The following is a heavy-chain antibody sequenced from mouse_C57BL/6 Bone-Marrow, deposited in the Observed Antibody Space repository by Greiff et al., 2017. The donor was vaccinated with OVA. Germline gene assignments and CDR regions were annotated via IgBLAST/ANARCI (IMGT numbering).Heavy chain of an antibody. CDR3: ARHDDYDAFDY. CDR2: ISNGGGST. CDR1: GFTFSDYY. Sequence: EVMLVESGGGLVQPGGSLKLSCAASGFTFSDYYMYWVRQTPEKRLEWVAYISNGGGSTYYPDTVKGRFTISRDNAKNTLYLQMSRLKSEDTAMYYCARHDDYDAFDYWGQGTTLTVSS. V-gene: IGHV5-12*01. J-gene: IGHJ2*01. D-gene: IGHD2-4*01.